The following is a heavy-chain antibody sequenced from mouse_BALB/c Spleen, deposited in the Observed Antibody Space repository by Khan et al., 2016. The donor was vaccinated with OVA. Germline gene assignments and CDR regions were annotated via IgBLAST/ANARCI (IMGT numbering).Heavy chain of an antibody. CDR2: IDPSTGYT. D-gene: IGHD2-1*01. CDR3: ARRGLYGIVAY. V-gene: IGHV1-7*01. CDR1: GYTFTTYW. Sequence: QMQLEESGAELAKPGASVKMSCKASGYTFTTYWMHWVKQRPGQGLEWIGYIDPSTGYTEYTQKFKDKATLTTDKSSSTAYMQLSSLTSEDSAVYDCARRGLYGIVAYWGQGTLVTGSA. J-gene: IGHJ3*01.